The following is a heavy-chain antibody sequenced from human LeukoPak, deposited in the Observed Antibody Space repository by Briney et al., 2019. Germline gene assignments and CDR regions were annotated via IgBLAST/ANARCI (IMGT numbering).Heavy chain of an antibody. D-gene: IGHD3-22*01. CDR1: GGSISSHY. CDR3: ARDYYDSSGYSQGAFDI. J-gene: IGHJ3*02. V-gene: IGHV4-59*11. CDR2: IYYSGST. Sequence: SETLSLTCTVSGGSISSHYWSWIRQPPGKGLEWIGYIYYSGSTNYNPSLKSRVTISVDTSKNQFSLKLSSVTAADTAVYYCARDYYDSSGYSQGAFDIWGQGTMVTVSS.